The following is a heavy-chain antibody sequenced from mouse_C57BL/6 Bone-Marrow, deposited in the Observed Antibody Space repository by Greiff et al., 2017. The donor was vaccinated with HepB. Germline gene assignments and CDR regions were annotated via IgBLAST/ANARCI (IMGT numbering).Heavy chain of an antibody. J-gene: IGHJ4*01. CDR2: ISNGGGST. Sequence: EVHLVESGGGLVQPGGSLKLSCAASGFTFSDYYMYWVRQTPEKRLEWVAYISNGGGSTYYPDTVKGRFTISRDNAKNTLYLQMSRLKSEDTASYYCAKRGNCDSMDYWGQGTSVTVSS. CDR3: AKRGNCDSMDY. D-gene: IGHD2-1*01. V-gene: IGHV5-12*01. CDR1: GFTFSDYY.